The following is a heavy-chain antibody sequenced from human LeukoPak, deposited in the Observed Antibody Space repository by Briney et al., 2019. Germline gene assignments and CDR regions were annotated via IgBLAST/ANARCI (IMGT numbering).Heavy chain of an antibody. CDR1: GGSISSYY. V-gene: IGHV4-59*08. CDR3: ARGDYGSGIKFDY. J-gene: IGHJ4*02. D-gene: IGHD3-10*01. Sequence: SETLSLTCTVSGGSISSYYWSWIRQPPGKGLEWIGYIYFSGSTNYNPSLKSRVTISVDTSKNQFSLKLSSVTAADTAVYYCARGDYGSGIKFDYWGQGTLVTVSS. CDR2: IYFSGST.